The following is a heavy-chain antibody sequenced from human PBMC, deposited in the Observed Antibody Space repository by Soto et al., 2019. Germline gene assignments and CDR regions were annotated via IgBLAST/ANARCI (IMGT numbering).Heavy chain of an antibody. CDR2: TYYRSKWYS. D-gene: IGHD3-9*01. CDR3: ARALMNPHRAFDL. CDR1: GDSVASNSAA. Sequence: PSQTLSLTCVISGDSVASNSAALNWIRQSPSRGLEWLGRTYYRSKWYSDYAVSVKSRVIINPDTSKNKFSLQLNSVTPADTAVYYCARALMNPHRAFDLWGQVTRGTVSS. V-gene: IGHV6-1*01. J-gene: IGHJ3*01.